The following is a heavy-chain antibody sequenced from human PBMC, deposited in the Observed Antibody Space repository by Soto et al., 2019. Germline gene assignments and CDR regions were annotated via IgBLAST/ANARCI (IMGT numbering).Heavy chain of an antibody. CDR2: ISSSSSTI. D-gene: IGHD6-19*01. CDR3: ARGEAVAGTGYYGMDV. Sequence: GGSLRLSCAASGFTFSSYIMNWVRQAPGKGLEWVSYISSSSSTIYYGDSVKGRFTISRDNAKNSVYLQMNSLRDEDTAVYYCARGEAVAGTGYYGMDVRGQGTTVTVSS. V-gene: IGHV3-48*02. J-gene: IGHJ6*02. CDR1: GFTFSSYI.